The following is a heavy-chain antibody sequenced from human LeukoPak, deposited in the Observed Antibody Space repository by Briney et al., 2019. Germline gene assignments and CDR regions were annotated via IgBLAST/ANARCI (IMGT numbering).Heavy chain of an antibody. CDR3: TRVGYIDEGIDY. V-gene: IGHV3-7*04. CDR1: GFPFSSYW. J-gene: IGHJ4*02. Sequence: XXSLRLSCVASGFPFSSYWMTWVRQAPGKGLEWVANIKQDGSKKSYVDSVKGRFTISRDNAKNSLYLQMNSLRAEDTAIYYCTRVGYIDEGIDYWGQGTMVTVSS. D-gene: IGHD5-24*01. CDR2: IKQDGSKK.